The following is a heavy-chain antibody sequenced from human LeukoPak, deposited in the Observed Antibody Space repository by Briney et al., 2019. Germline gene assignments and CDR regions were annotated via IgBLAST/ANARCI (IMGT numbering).Heavy chain of an antibody. Sequence: SETLSLTCTVSSGSISSGSYYWSWIRQPVGKGLEWIGRIYTTGSTNYNPSLKSRVTISVDTSKNEFSLMLSSVTAADTAVYYCAKNRRGIAPPGNYYYYMDVWGKGTTVTISS. J-gene: IGHJ6*03. V-gene: IGHV4-61*02. CDR2: IYTTGST. CDR3: AKNRRGIAPPGNYYYYMDV. D-gene: IGHD6-13*01. CDR1: SGSISSGSYY.